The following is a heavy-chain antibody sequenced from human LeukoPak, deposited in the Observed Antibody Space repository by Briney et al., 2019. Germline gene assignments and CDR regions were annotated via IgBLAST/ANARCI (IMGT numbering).Heavy chain of an antibody. V-gene: IGHV3-23*01. CDR2: ISGSGGST. Sequence: GGSLRLACAASGFTFSSYAMSWVRQAPGKGLEWVSAISGSGGSTYYADSVKGRFTISRDNSKNTLYLQMNSLRAEDTAVYYCAKYHGDYEYVFDYWGQGTLVTVSS. CDR3: AKYHGDYEYVFDY. CDR1: GFTFSSYA. D-gene: IGHD4-17*01. J-gene: IGHJ4*02.